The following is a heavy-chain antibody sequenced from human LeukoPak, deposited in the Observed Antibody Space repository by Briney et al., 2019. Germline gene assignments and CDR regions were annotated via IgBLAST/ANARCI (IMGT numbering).Heavy chain of an antibody. Sequence: PGGSLRLSCAGSGFTFSSYAMHWVRQAPGKGLEYVSAISSNGGSTSYANSVKGRFTISRDDSKNTLYLQMGSLRAEDTALYYCARGWWDQNWFDPWGQGTLVTVSS. V-gene: IGHV3-64*01. CDR2: ISSNGGST. D-gene: IGHD2-8*02. J-gene: IGHJ5*02. CDR3: ARGWWDQNWFDP. CDR1: GFTFSSYA.